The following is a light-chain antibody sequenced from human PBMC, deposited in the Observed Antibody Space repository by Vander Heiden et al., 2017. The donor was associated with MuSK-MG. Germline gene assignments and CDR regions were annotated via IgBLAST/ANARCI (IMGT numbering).Light chain of an antibody. Sequence: QSVLTQPPSVSGAPGQRVTIPCPGSSSNIGAGYDVHWYQQLPGTAPKLLIYGNSNRPSRVPDRFSGSKSGTSASLAITGLQAEDEADYYCQSYDSSLSGPVVFGGGTKLTVL. J-gene: IGLJ2*01. CDR3: QSYDSSLSGPVV. CDR2: GNS. V-gene: IGLV1-40*01. CDR1: SSNIGAGYD.